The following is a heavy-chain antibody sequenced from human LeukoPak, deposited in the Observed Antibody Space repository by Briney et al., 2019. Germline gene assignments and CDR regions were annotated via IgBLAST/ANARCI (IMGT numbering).Heavy chain of an antibody. J-gene: IGHJ4*02. CDR3: ARGTYYYDSSGYSFDY. V-gene: IGHV4-34*01. Sequence: PSETLSLTCAVYGGSFSGYYWSWIRQPPGKGLEWIGQINHSGSTNYNPSLKGRVTISVDTSKSQFSLKLSSVTAADTAVYYCARGTYYYDSSGYSFDYWGQGTLVTVSS. CDR1: GGSFSGYY. D-gene: IGHD3-22*01. CDR2: INHSGST.